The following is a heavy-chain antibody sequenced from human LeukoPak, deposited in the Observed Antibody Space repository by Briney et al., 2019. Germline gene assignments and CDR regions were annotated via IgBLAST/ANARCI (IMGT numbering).Heavy chain of an antibody. D-gene: IGHD3-3*01. CDR1: GGSISSGGYY. V-gene: IGHV4-31*03. J-gene: IGHJ4*02. CDR3: ARLSRYYDFWSGYFWPLDY. CDR2: IYYSGST. Sequence: PSETLSLTCTVSGGSISSGGYYWSWIRQHPGKGLEWIGYIYYSGSTYYNPSLKSRVTISVDTSKNQFSLKLSSVTAADTAVYYCARLSRYYDFWSGYFWPLDYWGQGTLVTVSS.